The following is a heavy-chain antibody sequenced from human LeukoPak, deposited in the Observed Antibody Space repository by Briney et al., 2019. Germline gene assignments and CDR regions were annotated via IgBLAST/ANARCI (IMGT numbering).Heavy chain of an antibody. CDR2: INHSGST. CDR3: AMSDYVAAFDI. D-gene: IGHD4-17*01. CDR1: GGSFSGYY. V-gene: IGHV4-34*01. Sequence: PSETLSLTCAVYGGSFSGYYWSWIRQPPGKGLEWIGEINHSGSTNYNPSLKSRVTISVDTSKNQFSLKLSSVTAADTAVYYCAMSDYVAAFDIWGQGTMVTASS. J-gene: IGHJ3*02.